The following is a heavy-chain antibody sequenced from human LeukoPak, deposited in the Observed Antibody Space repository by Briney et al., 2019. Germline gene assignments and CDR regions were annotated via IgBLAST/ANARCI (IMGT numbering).Heavy chain of an antibody. D-gene: IGHD3-3*01. J-gene: IGHJ6*03. V-gene: IGHV3-7*01. CDR3: ARVDYFGGTYYYYYMDV. CDR2: IKQDGSEK. Sequence: GGSLRLSCAASGFTFSSYWMSWVRQAPGKGLEWVANIKQDGSEKYYVDSVKGRFTISRDNAKNSLYLQMNSLRAEDTVVYYCARVDYFGGTYYYYYMDVWGKGTTVTVSS. CDR1: GFTFSSYW.